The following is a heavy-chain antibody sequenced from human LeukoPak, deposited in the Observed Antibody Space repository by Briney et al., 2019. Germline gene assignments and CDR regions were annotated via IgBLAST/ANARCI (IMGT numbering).Heavy chain of an antibody. CDR2: IWYDGSNK. Sequence: HPGGSLRLSCAASGFTFSSYGMHWVRQAPGKGLEWVAVIWYDGSNKYYADSVKGRFTISRDNSKNTLYLQMNSLRAEDTAVYYCAKEGYYDSSGYFDYWGQGTLVTVSS. J-gene: IGHJ4*02. CDR1: GFTFSSYG. V-gene: IGHV3-33*06. CDR3: AKEGYYDSSGYFDY. D-gene: IGHD3-22*01.